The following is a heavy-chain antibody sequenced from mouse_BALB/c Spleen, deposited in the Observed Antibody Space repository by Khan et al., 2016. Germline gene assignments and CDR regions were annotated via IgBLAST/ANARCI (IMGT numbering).Heavy chain of an antibody. V-gene: IGHV5-6*01. J-gene: IGHJ3*01. D-gene: IGHD2-3*01. Sequence: EVELVESGGDLVKPGGSLKLSCAASGFTFSSYGMSWVRQTPDKRLEWVATISSGGSYTYYPDSVKGRLTISRDNAKNTLYLQMNSPKSEDTAMYYCARHFRDGFYVAWFAYWGQGTLVAVS. CDR1: GFTFSSYG. CDR2: ISSGGSYT. CDR3: ARHFRDGFYVAWFAY.